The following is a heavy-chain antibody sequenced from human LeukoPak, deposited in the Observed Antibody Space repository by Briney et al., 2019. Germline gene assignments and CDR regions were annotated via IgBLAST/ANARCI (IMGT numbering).Heavy chain of an antibody. CDR2: ISSSGSTI. Sequence: GGSLRLSCEASGFTFSDYFIAWIRQAPGKGLEWISYISSSGSTIYYADSVKGRFTVSRDNTMDSLYLQMNNLRAEDTAIYYCARRAGAYSHPYDYWGQGTLVTVSS. D-gene: IGHD4/OR15-4a*01. J-gene: IGHJ4*02. CDR1: GFTFSDYF. CDR3: ARRAGAYSHPYDY. V-gene: IGHV3-11*01.